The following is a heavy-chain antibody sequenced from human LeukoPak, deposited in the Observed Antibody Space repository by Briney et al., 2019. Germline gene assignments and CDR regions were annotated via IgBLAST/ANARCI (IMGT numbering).Heavy chain of an antibody. V-gene: IGHV3-21*06. D-gene: IGHD6-19*01. CDR2: ISTSSAYI. CDR3: ARVVPYSSGWSPGVYFDN. J-gene: IGHJ4*02. CDR1: GFTFRDYS. Sequence: AGGSLRLSCAASGFTFRDYSMNWVRQAPGKGLEWVSVISTSSAYIYYADSVKGRFTISRDNAKNSLYLQMNSLRAEDTAVYYCARVVPYSSGWSPGVYFDNWGQGALVTVSS.